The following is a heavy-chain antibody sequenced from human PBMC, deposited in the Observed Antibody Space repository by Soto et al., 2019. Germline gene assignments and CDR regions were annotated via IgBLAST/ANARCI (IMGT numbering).Heavy chain of an antibody. D-gene: IGHD2-15*01. CDR1: GGTLSSYA. CDR3: ARECSGGSCDLLDNYGMDV. Sequence: SVKVSCKASGGTLSSYAISWVRQAPEQGLEWMGGIIPIFGTAKYSQKFQGRVTITRDTSASTAYMELSRLRSEDTAVYYCARECSGGSCDLLDNYGMDVWGQGTTVTVSS. V-gene: IGHV1-69*05. CDR2: IIPIFGTA. J-gene: IGHJ6*02.